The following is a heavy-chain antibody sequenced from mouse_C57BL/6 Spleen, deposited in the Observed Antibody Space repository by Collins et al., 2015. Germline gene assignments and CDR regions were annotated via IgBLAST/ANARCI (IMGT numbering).Heavy chain of an antibody. J-gene: IGHJ3*01. CDR2: INPSSGYT. CDR1: GYTFTSYW. CDR3: ASLETAQAPGIAY. Sequence: QVQLQQSGAELAKPGASAKLSCKASGYTFTSYWMHWVKQRPGQGLEWIGYINPSSGYTKYNQKFKDKATLTADKSSSTAYMQLSSLTYEDSAVYYCASLETAQAPGIAYWGQGTLVTVSA. D-gene: IGHD3-2*02. V-gene: IGHV1-7*01.